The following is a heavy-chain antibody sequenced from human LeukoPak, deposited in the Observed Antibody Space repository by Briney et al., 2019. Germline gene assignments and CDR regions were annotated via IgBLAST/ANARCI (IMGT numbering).Heavy chain of an antibody. J-gene: IGHJ3*02. CDR2: INHSGST. CDR1: GGSFSGYY. CDR3: ARHRYYDSRGAFDI. Sequence: SETLSLTCAVYGGSFSGYYWSWIRQPPGKGLEWIGEINHSGSTNYNPSLKSRVTISVDTSKNQFSLKLSSVTAADTAVYYCARHRYYDSRGAFDIWGQGTMVTVTS. D-gene: IGHD3-22*01. V-gene: IGHV4-34*01.